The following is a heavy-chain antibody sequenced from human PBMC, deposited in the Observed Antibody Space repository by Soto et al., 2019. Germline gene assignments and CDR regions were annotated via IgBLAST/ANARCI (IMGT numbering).Heavy chain of an antibody. CDR3: AKGGYDILTYFDY. V-gene: IGHV3-23*01. D-gene: IGHD3-9*01. CDR2: VSGSAGST. CDR1: GFTFSSYV. J-gene: IGHJ4*02. Sequence: EVQLLESGGGLVQPGGSLRLSCAASGFTFSSYVMSWVRQAPGKGLEWVSGVSGSAGSTYYADSVKSRVTISRASAKHTLYLQMNSLRAAATAVYYCAKGGYDILTYFDYWGQGTLVTVSS.